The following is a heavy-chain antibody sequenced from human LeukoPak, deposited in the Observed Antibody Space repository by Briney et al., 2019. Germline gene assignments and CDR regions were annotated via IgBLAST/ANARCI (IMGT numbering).Heavy chain of an antibody. CDR3: ARSPTRWIQLWFDY. J-gene: IGHJ4*02. CDR2: IYYSGST. Sequence: SETLSLTCTVPGDSISSYYWSWIRQPPGKGLEWIGYIYYSGSTNYNPSLKSRVTISVDTSKNQFSLKLSSVTAADTAVYYCARSPTRWIQLWFDYWGQGTLVTVSS. V-gene: IGHV4-59*08. CDR1: GDSISSYY. D-gene: IGHD5-18*01.